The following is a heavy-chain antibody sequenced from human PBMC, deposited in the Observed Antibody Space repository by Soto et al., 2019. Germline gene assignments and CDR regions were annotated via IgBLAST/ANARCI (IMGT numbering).Heavy chain of an antibody. V-gene: IGHV1-69*13. Sequence: SVQVSFTASGGTLSSYVISWGRQAAGQGLEWMGGIIPIYGTATYAEKFQGRVTITADESTSTAYMELSRLRSEDTAINYCARDLGGCSAGSCRYKWFDPGRQGTLVTV. D-gene: IGHD2-15*01. CDR1: GGTLSSYV. CDR2: IIPIYGTA. CDR3: ARDLGGCSAGSCRYKWFDP. J-gene: IGHJ5*02.